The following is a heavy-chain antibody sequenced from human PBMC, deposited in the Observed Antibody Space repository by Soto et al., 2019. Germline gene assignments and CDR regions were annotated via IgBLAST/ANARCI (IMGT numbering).Heavy chain of an antibody. D-gene: IGHD5-12*01. Sequence: QVQLQQWGARLLKPSETLSLTCAVYGGSFSGYYWSWIRQPPGKGLAWIGEIDHLGGTNYNPSLKSRVNISVDTAKNWVFLKVTSGTAADTAVYYCARGMRLYRGPGTLVTVSS. V-gene: IGHV4-34*02. CDR2: IDHLGGT. CDR3: ARGMRLY. CDR1: GGSFSGYY. J-gene: IGHJ4*02.